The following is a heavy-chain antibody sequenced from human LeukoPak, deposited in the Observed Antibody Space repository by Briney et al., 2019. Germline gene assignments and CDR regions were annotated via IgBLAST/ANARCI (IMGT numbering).Heavy chain of an antibody. CDR2: ISGSGDRT. D-gene: IGHD3-10*01. Sequence: GGSLRLSCAASGFTVSSNYMSWVRQAPGKGLEWVSDISGSGDRTYYADSVKGRFTISRDNSKNTLYLQMNSLRAEDTAVYYCAKAAYGSESYYDPFDYWGQGTLVTVSS. CDR3: AKAAYGSESYYDPFDY. CDR1: GFTVSSNY. V-gene: IGHV3-23*01. J-gene: IGHJ4*02.